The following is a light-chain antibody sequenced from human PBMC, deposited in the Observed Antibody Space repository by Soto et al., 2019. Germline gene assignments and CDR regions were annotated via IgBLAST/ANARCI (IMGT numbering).Light chain of an antibody. CDR3: QQYHNAGST. Sequence: IVMTQSPATLSVFTGGRASLSRRASQSVSNNLAWYQKKPGQAPRLLIYGASTRAAGISVRFSGSGSGTEFTLIISSLQSDDSAVYYCQQYHNAGSTFGQGTKVEI. CDR1: QSVSNN. V-gene: IGKV3-15*01. J-gene: IGKJ1*01. CDR2: GAS.